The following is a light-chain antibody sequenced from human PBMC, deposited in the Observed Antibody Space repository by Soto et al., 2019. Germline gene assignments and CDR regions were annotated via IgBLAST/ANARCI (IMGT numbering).Light chain of an antibody. J-gene: IGLJ1*01. Sequence: QSVLTQPPSASGAPGQKITISCTGSSSNIGAGYDVHWYRQFPGAAPKLLISGDNNRPSGVPDRFSGSKSGTSASLAITGLQAEDEADYYCQSYDSRLSRVFGTGTKLTVL. CDR1: SSNIGAGYD. CDR3: QSYDSRLSRV. V-gene: IGLV1-40*01. CDR2: GDN.